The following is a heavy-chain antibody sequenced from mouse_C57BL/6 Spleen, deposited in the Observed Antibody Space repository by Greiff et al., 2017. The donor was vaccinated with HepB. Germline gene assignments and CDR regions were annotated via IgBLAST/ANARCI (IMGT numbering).Heavy chain of an antibody. J-gene: IGHJ2*01. Sequence: EVNLVESGGGLVQPGGSLSLSCAASGFTFTDYYMSWVRQPPGKALEWLGFIRNKANGYTTEYSASVKGRFTISRDNSQSILYLQMNALRAEDSATYYCARYGYYLGLDYWGQGTTLTVSS. CDR3: ARYGYYLGLDY. CDR2: IRNKANGYTT. CDR1: GFTFTDYY. D-gene: IGHD1-1*01. V-gene: IGHV7-3*01.